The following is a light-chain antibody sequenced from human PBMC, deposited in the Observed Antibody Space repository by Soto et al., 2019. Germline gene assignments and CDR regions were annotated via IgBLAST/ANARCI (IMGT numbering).Light chain of an antibody. Sequence: EIVLTQSPATLSLSPGERATLSCRASQSVGISLFWYQQKPGQALRLLIFDASNRATGIPARFSGSGSETDFTLTISSLEAEDFAVYYCQQRANRPPWTFGQGTKVEV. CDR3: QQRANRPPWT. CDR2: DAS. V-gene: IGKV3-11*01. CDR1: QSVGIS. J-gene: IGKJ1*01.